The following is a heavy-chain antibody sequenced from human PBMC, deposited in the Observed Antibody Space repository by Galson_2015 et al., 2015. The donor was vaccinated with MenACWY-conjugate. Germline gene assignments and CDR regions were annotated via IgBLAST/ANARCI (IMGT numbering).Heavy chain of an antibody. V-gene: IGHV3-48*02. J-gene: IGHJ5*02. Sequence: LRLSCAASGFTFSNYNMNWVRQAPGKGLEWVSYISMRGTTMYYADSVKGRFTISRDNANNSVSLQMNSLRDEDTAVYYCARLPVATPRGDWFDPWGQGTLVIVSS. CDR3: ARLPVATPRGDWFDP. CDR2: ISMRGTTM. CDR1: GFTFSNYN. D-gene: IGHD5-12*01.